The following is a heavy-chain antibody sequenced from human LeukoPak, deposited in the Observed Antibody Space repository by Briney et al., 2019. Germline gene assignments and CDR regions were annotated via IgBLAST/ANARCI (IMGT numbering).Heavy chain of an antibody. CDR2: ISSSGSTI. J-gene: IGHJ6*04. CDR3: ARDIDPCGGDCYANLDV. V-gene: IGHV3-48*03. D-gene: IGHD2-21*02. Sequence: GGSLRLSCAASGFTFSSYEMNWVRQAPGKGLEWVSYISSSGSTIYYADSVKGRFTISRDNAKNSLYLQMNSPRAEDTAVYYCARDIDPCGGDCYANLDVWGKGTTVTVSS. CDR1: GFTFSSYE.